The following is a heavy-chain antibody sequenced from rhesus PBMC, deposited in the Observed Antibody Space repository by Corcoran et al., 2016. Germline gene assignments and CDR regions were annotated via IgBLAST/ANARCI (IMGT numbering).Heavy chain of an antibody. CDR1: GYSISSAYY. D-gene: IGHD3-28*01. Sequence: QVQLQESGPGLVKPSETLSLTCAVSGYSISSAYYLGWIRQPPGKGLEWVGYIGGSRGTNIHTHSLQGRVTIAKNTSKSQCSVEVSSGPAADKAVYYCTRLGAYYGQYFDYWGQGVLVTVSS. CDR2: IGGSRGTN. V-gene: IGHV4-99*01. J-gene: IGHJ4*01. CDR3: TRLGAYYGQYFDY.